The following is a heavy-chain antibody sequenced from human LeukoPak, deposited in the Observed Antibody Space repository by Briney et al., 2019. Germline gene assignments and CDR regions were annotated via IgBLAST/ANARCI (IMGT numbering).Heavy chain of an antibody. V-gene: IGHV4-61*02. CDR2: IYTSGST. CDR1: GGSISSGSYY. D-gene: IGHD3-3*01. CDR3: ARAYYDFWSGSEYFDY. Sequence: PSQTLSLTCTVSGGSISSGSYYWSWIRQPAGKGLEWIGRIYTSGSTNYNPSLKSRVTISVDTSKNQFSLKLSSVTAADTAVYYCARAYYDFWSGSEYFDYWGQGTLVTVSS. J-gene: IGHJ4*02.